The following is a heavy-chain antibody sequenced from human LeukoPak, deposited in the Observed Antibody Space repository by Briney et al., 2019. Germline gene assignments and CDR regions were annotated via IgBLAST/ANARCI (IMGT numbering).Heavy chain of an antibody. D-gene: IGHD3-9*01. J-gene: IGHJ6*03. CDR1: GGSFSGHY. V-gene: IGHV4-34*01. Sequence: SETLSLTCAVYGGSFSGHYWSWIRQPPGKGLEWIGEINHSGSTNYNPSLKSRVTISVDTSKNQFSLKLSSVTAADTAVYYCASRYGYYYYYYMDVWGKGTTVTISS. CDR3: ASRYGYYYYYYMDV. CDR2: INHSGST.